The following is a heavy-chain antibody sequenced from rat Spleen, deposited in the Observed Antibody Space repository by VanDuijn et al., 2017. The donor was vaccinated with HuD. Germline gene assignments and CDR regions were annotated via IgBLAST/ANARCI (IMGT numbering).Heavy chain of an antibody. Sequence: VQLKESGPGLVQPSQTLSLTCTASGFSLTSYHVSWVRHPPGKGLAWMGVIWTGGSTAYNSLLKSRLGISRDISKGQVFLKMDRLQTEDTAAYYWGREDDGPGYFGCGGEGVMVTVSS. J-gene: IGHJ2*01. D-gene: IGHD4-1*01. V-gene: IGHV2-43*01. CDR1: GFSLTSYH. CDR2: IWTGGST. CDR3: GREDDGPGYFGC.